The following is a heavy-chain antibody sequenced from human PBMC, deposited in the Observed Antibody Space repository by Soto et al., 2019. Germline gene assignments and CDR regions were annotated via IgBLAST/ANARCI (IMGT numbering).Heavy chain of an antibody. CDR1: GYKFTTYW. CDR2: VYPGDSET. Sequence: GASLKISCKASGYKFTTYWIGWVRQMPGKGLEWMGIVYPGDSETRYSPSFQGHVTVSADTSLSTAYLHWNSLWASDTAMYYCARHAAAGGYNCDALHLWGQGTMVTVSS. D-gene: IGHD6-13*01. V-gene: IGHV5-51*01. J-gene: IGHJ3*01. CDR3: ARHAAAGGYNCDALHL.